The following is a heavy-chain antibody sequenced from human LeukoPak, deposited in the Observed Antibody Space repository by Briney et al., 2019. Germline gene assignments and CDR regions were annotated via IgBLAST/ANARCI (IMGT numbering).Heavy chain of an antibody. CDR3: ARDLTRYGSGTPDDAFDI. D-gene: IGHD3-10*01. V-gene: IGHV3-23*01. CDR2: ISGSGGST. CDR1: GFTFSSYG. J-gene: IGHJ3*02. Sequence: PGGSLRLSCAASGFTFSSYGMSWVRQAPGKGLEWVSAISGSGGSTYYADSVKGRFTISRDNSKNTLYLQMNSLRAEDTAVYYCARDLTRYGSGTPDDAFDIWGQGTMVTVSS.